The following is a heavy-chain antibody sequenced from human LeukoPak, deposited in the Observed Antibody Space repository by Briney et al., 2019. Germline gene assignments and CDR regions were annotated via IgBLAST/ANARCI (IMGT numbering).Heavy chain of an antibody. CDR2: INPNNGDT. J-gene: IGHJ5*02. CDR1: GNTFTEYY. CDR3: ARGYIAADDNS. D-gene: IGHD6-13*01. Sequence: ASVKVSCKASGNTFTEYYIHWVRQAPGQGLEYMGWINPNNGDTNYEPKFQGRVTMTRDTSTNTAYMELSRLGSDDTAVYFCARGYIAADDNSWGQGTLVTVSS. V-gene: IGHV1-2*02.